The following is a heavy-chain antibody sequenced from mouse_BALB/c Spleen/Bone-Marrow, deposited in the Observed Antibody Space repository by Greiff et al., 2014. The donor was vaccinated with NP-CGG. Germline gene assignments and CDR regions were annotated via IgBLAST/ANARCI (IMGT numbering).Heavy chain of an antibody. CDR2: IDPANGNT. J-gene: IGHJ4*01. D-gene: IGHD4-1*01. CDR3: ARWEYYAMDY. V-gene: IGHV14-3*02. CDR1: GFNIKDTY. Sequence: VQLQQSGAELVKPGASVKLSCTASGFNIKDTYMHWVKQRPEQGLEWVGRIDPANGNTRYDPKFQGKATITADTSSNTAYLQLSSLTSEDTAVYYCARWEYYAMDYWGQGTSVTVSS.